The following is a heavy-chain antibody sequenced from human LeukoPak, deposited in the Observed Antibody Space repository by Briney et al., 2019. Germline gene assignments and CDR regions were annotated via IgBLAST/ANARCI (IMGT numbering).Heavy chain of an antibody. D-gene: IGHD3-3*01. V-gene: IGHV3-23*01. CDR1: GFTFSSYA. Sequence: GGSLRLSCAASGFTFSSYAMSWVRQAPGKGLEWVSAISGSGGSTYYADSVKGRFTISRDNSKNTLYLQMNSLRAEDTAVYYCAKALAYYDFWSGYTEVYYFDYWGQGTLVTVSS. J-gene: IGHJ4*02. CDR3: AKALAYYDFWSGYTEVYYFDY. CDR2: ISGSGGST.